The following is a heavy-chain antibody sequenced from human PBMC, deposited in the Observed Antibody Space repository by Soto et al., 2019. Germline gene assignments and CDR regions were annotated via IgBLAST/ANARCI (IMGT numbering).Heavy chain of an antibody. Sequence: VGSLRLSCAASGFIFSDYGMHWVRQAPGKGLDWLAVIYYDGSNTYYADSVRGRFTISRDNSDSTLFLEMNGLRAEDSAVYYCARAFAQWFGQPPLRSCGQGTLVTVSS. J-gene: IGHJ5*02. CDR1: GFIFSDYG. CDR2: IYYDGSNT. D-gene: IGHD3-10*01. V-gene: IGHV3-33*01. CDR3: ARAFAQWFGQPPLRS.